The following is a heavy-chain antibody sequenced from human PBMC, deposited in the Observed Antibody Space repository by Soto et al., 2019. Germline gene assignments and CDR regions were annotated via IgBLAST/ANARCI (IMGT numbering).Heavy chain of an antibody. CDR1: GFTFSSYG. D-gene: IGHD3-10*01. CDR3: AKEIRRAESNFDY. V-gene: IGHV3-30*18. J-gene: IGHJ4*02. CDR2: ISYDGSNK. Sequence: QVQLVESGGGVVQPGRSLRLSCAASGFTFSSYGVHWVRQAPGKGLEWVAVISYDGSNKYYADSVKGRFTISRDNSKNTLYLQMNSLRAEDTAVYYCAKEIRRAESNFDYWGQGTLVTVSS.